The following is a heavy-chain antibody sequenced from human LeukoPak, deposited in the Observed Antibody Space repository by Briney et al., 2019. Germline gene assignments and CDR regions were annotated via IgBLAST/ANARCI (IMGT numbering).Heavy chain of an antibody. D-gene: IGHD6-25*01. CDR3: AKDLSRIGSGWDH. J-gene: IGHJ4*02. CDR1: GFTFRPYG. Sequence: GGSLRLSCAASGFTFRPYGIHGVRQAPARGREGVAFIRYDGINKDYADSVKDRFTTSRDDSKNTLYLQMDSLRVEDTAVYSCAKDLSRIGSGWDHWGQGTLVSVSS. V-gene: IGHV3-30*02. CDR2: IRYDGINK.